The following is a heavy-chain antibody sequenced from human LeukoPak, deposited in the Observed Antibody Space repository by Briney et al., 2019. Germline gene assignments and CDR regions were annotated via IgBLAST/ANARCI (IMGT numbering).Heavy chain of an antibody. CDR1: GGSFSGYY. D-gene: IGHD3-22*01. Sequence: PSETLSLTCAVYGGSFSGYYWSWFRQSPGKGLEWIGEINHSGSTNYNPSLKSRVTISVDTSKNQFSLKLSSVTAADTAVYYCARGVGGHYYDSSGLSHTFDYWGQGTLVTVSS. CDR2: INHSGST. V-gene: IGHV4-34*01. J-gene: IGHJ4*02. CDR3: ARGVGGHYYDSSGLSHTFDY.